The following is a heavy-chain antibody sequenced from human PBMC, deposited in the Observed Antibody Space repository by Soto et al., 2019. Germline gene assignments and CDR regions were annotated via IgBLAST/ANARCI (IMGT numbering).Heavy chain of an antibody. D-gene: IGHD7-27*01. CDR2: IYWDDDK. CDR3: AHSLIPNWGSRGAFDY. CDR1: GFSLSTSGVG. J-gene: IGHJ4*02. V-gene: IGHV2-5*02. Sequence: QITLKESGPTLVKPTQTLTLTCTFSGFSLSTSGVGVGWIRQPPGKALEWLALIYWDDDKRYSPSLKSRLTITKDTSNNQVVLTMTNMDPVDTATYYCAHSLIPNWGSRGAFDYWDQGTLVTVSS.